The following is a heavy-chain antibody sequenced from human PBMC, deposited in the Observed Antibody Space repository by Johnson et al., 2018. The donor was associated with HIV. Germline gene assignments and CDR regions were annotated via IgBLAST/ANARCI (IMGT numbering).Heavy chain of an antibody. J-gene: IGHJ3*02. D-gene: IGHD5-18*01. CDR3: ARDWTSSLLTSMASYAFDI. CDR2: ISYDGSNK. Sequence: QMLLVESGGGVVQPGTSLRLSCAASGFTFSSYAMHWVRQAPGKGLEWVAVISYDGSNKYYADSVKGRFTISRDNSKNTLYLQMNSLRAEDTAVYYCARDWTSSLLTSMASYAFDIWGQGTMVTVSS. CDR1: GFTFSSYA. V-gene: IGHV3-30*04.